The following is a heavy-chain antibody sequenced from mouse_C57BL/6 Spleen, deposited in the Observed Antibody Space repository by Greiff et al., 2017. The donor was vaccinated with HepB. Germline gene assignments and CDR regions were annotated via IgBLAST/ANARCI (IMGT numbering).Heavy chain of an antibody. CDR2: ISSGGDYI. Sequence: EVKLMESGEGLVKPGGSLKLSCAASGFTFSSYAMSWVRQTPEKRLEWVAYISSGGDYIYYADTVKGRFTISRDNARNTLYLQMSSLKSEDTAMYYCTRDRAYYSNYGGAWFAYWGQGTLVTVSA. CDR1: GFTFSSYA. V-gene: IGHV5-9-1*02. CDR3: TRDRAYYSNYGGAWFAY. J-gene: IGHJ3*01. D-gene: IGHD2-5*01.